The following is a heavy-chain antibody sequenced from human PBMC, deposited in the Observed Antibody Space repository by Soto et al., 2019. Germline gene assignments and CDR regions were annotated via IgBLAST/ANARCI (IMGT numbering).Heavy chain of an antibody. D-gene: IGHD3-22*01. Sequence: GGSLRLSCAASGFPFSSYWMYWVRQAPGKGLVWVSRINSGGSSTSYAGSVKGRFTISRDNAKNTLYLQMNSLRAEDTAVYYCARSHLYYDSSGYPDYWGQGTLVTVSS. V-gene: IGHV3-74*01. J-gene: IGHJ4*02. CDR2: INSGGSST. CDR1: GFPFSSYW. CDR3: ARSHLYYDSSGYPDY.